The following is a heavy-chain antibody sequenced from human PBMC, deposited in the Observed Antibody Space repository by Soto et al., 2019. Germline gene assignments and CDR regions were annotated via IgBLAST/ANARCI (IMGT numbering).Heavy chain of an antibody. D-gene: IGHD4-17*01. J-gene: IGHJ4*02. CDR2: IIPIFGTA. CDR3: AGVGGDDYGDYSDY. V-gene: IGHV1-69*01. CDR1: GGTFSSYA. Sequence: QVQLVQSGAEVKKPGSSVKVSCKASGGTFSSYAISWVRQAPGQGLEWMGGIIPIFGTANYAQKFQGRVTITADESTGKAYMGVSSLRSEDTAVDYCAGVGGDDYGDYSDYWGQGTLVTVSS.